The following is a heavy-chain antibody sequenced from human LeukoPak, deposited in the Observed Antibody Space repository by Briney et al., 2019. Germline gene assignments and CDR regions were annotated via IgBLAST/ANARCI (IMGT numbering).Heavy chain of an antibody. D-gene: IGHD1-1*01. J-gene: IGHJ6*03. CDR1: GYTFTSYG. CDR3: ARDRTTNWKGDYMDV. V-gene: IGHV1-18*01. CDR2: ISAYNGNT. Sequence: ASVKVSCKASGYTFTSYGISWVRQAPGQGLEWMGWISAYNGNTNYAQKLQGRVTMTTDTSTSTAYMELRSLRSDDTAVYYCARDRTTNWKGDYMDVWGKGTTVTVSS.